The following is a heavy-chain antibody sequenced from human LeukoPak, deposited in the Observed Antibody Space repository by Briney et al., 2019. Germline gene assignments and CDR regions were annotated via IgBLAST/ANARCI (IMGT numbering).Heavy chain of an antibody. Sequence: GGSLRLSCAASGFTFSSYSMNWVRQAPGKGLEWVSSISSSSSYIYYADSVKGRFTTSRDNAKNSLYLQMNSLRAEDTAVYYCARESGYSYGPFDYWGQGTLVTVSS. J-gene: IGHJ4*02. CDR2: ISSSSSYI. V-gene: IGHV3-21*01. CDR3: ARESGYSYGPFDY. D-gene: IGHD5-18*01. CDR1: GFTFSSYS.